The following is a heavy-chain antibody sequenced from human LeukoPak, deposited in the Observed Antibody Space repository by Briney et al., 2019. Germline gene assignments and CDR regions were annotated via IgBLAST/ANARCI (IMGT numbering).Heavy chain of an antibody. J-gene: IGHJ4*02. V-gene: IGHV3-48*01. CDR2: ISSGSRTI. CDR3: ARESITGDRDFDY. D-gene: IGHD7-27*01. CDR1: GFSFSGYS. Sequence: GGYLRLSCAASGFSFSGYSMNWVRQAPGRGLEWISYISSGSRTIFYADSVKGRFSISRDNAKNSLYLLMDSLRADDTAVYYCARESITGDRDFDYWGQGTLITVSS.